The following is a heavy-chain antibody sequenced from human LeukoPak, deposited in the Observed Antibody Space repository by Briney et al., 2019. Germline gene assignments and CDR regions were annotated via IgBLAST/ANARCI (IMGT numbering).Heavy chain of an antibody. Sequence: PSQTLSLTCTVSGGSISSGGYYWSCLRQHPGKGLEWVGYIYYSGSTYYNPCLKSRVTISVDTSKNQFSLKLSSLTAADTAVYYCGRDEAGGGRYNWVALWGQGTLVRVSS. CDR1: GGSISSGGYY. V-gene: IGHV4-31*03. D-gene: IGHD1-26*01. CDR2: IYYSGST. CDR3: GRDEAGGGRYNWVAL. J-gene: IGHJ5*01.